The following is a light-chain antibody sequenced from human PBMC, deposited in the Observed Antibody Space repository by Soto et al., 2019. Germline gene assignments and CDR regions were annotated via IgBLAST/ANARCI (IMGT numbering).Light chain of an antibody. Sequence: EIQITQYPSSRAASVGGREIITCRASQSISSWLAWYQQKPGKAPKLLIYAASSLQSRVPSRFSGSASGTEFTLTITSLHPDDFGTYYCQEYNNNWAFGQGTKVDIK. CDR3: QEYNNNWA. CDR1: QSISSW. CDR2: AAS. J-gene: IGKJ1*01. V-gene: IGKV1-5*01.